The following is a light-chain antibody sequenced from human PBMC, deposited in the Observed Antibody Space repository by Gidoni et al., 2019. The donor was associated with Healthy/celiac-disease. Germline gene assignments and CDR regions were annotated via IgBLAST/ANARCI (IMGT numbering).Light chain of an antibody. V-gene: IGLV2-14*01. J-gene: IGLJ2*01. CDR2: DAS. Sequence: QSALTQPASVSGSPGLSLTISCTGTSSDVGGYNYVSWYQQHPGKAPKLMIYDASTRPSGVSNRFSGSKSGNTASLTISGLQAEDEADYYCSSYTSSSTPYVVFGGGTKLTVL. CDR3: SSYTSSSTPYVV. CDR1: SSDVGGYNY.